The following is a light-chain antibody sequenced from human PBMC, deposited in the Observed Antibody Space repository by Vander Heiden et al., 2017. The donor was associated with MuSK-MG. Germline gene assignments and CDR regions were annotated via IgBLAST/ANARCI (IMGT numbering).Light chain of an antibody. CDR1: SSNIVADFG. CDR2: SDN. V-gene: IGLV1-40*01. CDR3: QSYDSAMREPV. J-gene: IGLJ2*01. Sequence: LTQPPSVDGAAGQTDAISCAGNSSNIVADFGVHWYQQLPGTAPTLLIFSDNIRPSGVPDRFLASKSGSSASLAITGLHTDDEAHYYCQSYDSAMREPVFGGGTKLTVL.